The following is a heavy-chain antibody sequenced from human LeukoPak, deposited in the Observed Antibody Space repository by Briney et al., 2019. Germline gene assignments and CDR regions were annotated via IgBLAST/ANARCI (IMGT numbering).Heavy chain of an antibody. CDR1: GGSISSYY. V-gene: IGHV4-4*07. CDR3: ARDKGTMVRGGLFDP. D-gene: IGHD3-10*01. J-gene: IGHJ5*02. CDR2: IYTSGST. Sequence: SETLSLTYTVSGGSISSYYWSWIRQPAGKGLEWIGRIYTSGSTNYNPSLKSRVTMSVDTSKNQFSLKLSSVTAADTAVYYCARDKGTMVRGGLFDPWGQGTLVTVSS.